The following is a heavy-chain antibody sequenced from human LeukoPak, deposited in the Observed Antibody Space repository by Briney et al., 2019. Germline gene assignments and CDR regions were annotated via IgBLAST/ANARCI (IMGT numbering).Heavy chain of an antibody. CDR3: ARAEHDSSGWCYFDH. CDR1: GFTSSNYP. D-gene: IGHD6-19*01. CDR2: ILPDGRSK. J-gene: IGHJ4*02. V-gene: IGHV3-30-3*01. Sequence: GGSLRLSCAASGFTSSNYPMHWVRQAPGKGLEWVAVILPDGRSKYYLNSVMGRFTISRDDSKDTLYLQMNSLRVKDTALYYCARAEHDSSGWCYFDHWGQGTLVTVSS.